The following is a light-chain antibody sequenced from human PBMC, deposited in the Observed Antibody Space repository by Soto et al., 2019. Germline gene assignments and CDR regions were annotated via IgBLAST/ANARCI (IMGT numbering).Light chain of an antibody. V-gene: IGLV2-14*01. J-gene: IGLJ1*01. CDR3: SAYTSRSTLGYV. CDR2: EVS. Sequence: QSALTQPASVSGSPGQSITISCTGTSSDVGGYNYVSWYQQHPGKAPKLMIYEVSNRPSGVSNRFSGSKSGNTASLTISGLQAEDEADYYCSAYTSRSTLGYVFGTGNKLTVL. CDR1: SSDVGGYNY.